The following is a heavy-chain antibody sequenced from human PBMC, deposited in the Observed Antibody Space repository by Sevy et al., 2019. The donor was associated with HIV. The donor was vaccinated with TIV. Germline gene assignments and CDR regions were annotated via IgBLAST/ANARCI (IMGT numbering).Heavy chain of an antibody. CDR3: ARESSSTWQAGYYGLAV. CDR2: FFSGGTT. CDR1: GFTVSSDY. Sequence: GGSLRLSCAASGFTVSSDYMTWVRQAPGKGLEWVSVFFSGGTTYYADSVKGRFTISRDNSKNTIYLQMNSLRAEETATYYCARESSSTWQAGYYGLAVWGQGTTVTVSS. J-gene: IGHJ6*02. D-gene: IGHD6-13*01. V-gene: IGHV3-66*01.